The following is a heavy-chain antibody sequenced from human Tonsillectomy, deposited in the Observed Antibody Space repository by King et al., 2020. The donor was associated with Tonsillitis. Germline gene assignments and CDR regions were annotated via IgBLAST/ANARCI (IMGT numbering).Heavy chain of an antibody. CDR2: ISGSGGST. V-gene: IGHV3-23*04. D-gene: IGHD1-1*01. CDR1: GFTFSSYA. J-gene: IGHJ6*02. CDR3: AKTTRLEDYYYGMDV. Sequence: VQLVESGGGLVQPGGSLRLSCAASGFTFSSYAMSWVRQAPGKGLEWGSAISGSGGSTYYADSVKGRFTISRDNSKNTLDLQMNSLRAEDTAVYYCAKTTRLEDYYYGMDVWGQGTTVTVSS.